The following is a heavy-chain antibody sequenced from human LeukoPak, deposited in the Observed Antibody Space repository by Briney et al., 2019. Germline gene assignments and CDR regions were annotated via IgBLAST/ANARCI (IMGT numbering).Heavy chain of an antibody. CDR3: ARDVIAAAGNWFDP. D-gene: IGHD6-13*01. CDR2: INHSGST. CDR1: GGSFSGYY. J-gene: IGHJ5*02. Sequence: PSETLSLTCAVYGGSFSGYYWSWIRQPPGKGLEWIGEINHSGSTNYNPSLKSRVTISVDTSKNQFSLKLSSVTAADTAVYYCARDVIAAAGNWFDPWGQGTLVTVSS. V-gene: IGHV4-34*01.